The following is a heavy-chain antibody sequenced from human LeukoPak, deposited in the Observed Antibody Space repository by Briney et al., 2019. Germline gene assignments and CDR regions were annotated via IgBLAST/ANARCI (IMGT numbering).Heavy chain of an antibody. J-gene: IGHJ3*02. Sequence: GASVKVSCKASGYTFTNYGINWVRQAPGQGLEWMGWISGYNGAINYAQKFQGRVTMTRDTSISTAYMELSRLRSDDTAVYYCARWSDGRAFDIWGQGTMVTVSS. CDR1: GYTFTNYG. CDR2: ISGYNGAI. V-gene: IGHV1-18*01. D-gene: IGHD1-26*01. CDR3: ARWSDGRAFDI.